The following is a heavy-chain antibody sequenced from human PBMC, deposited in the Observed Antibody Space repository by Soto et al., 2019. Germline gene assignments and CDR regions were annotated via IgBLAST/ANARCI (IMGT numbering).Heavy chain of an antibody. V-gene: IGHV4-39*07. CDR3: ARDMLSSGGWFDP. D-gene: IGHD3-16*01. CDR2: LYYTGTT. J-gene: IGHJ5*02. CDR1: GGSIGSSSYY. Sequence: PSETLSLTCSVSGGSIGSSSYYFGWIRQPPGKGLEWIGSLYYTGTTYYNSSLKSRVTISADKSQNQFSLKLSSVTAADTAVYYCARDMLSSGGWFDPWGQGTLVTVSS.